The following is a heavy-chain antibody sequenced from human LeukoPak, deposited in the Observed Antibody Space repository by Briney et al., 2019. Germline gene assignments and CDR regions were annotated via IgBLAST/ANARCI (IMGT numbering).Heavy chain of an antibody. CDR2: IYYSGST. V-gene: IGHV4-31*03. Sequence: LQTLSLTCTVSGGSISSGGYYWSWIRQHPGKGLERIGYIYYSGSTYYNPSLKSRVTISVDTSKNQFSLKLSSVTAADTAVYYCARARDTAMEFDYWGQGTLVTVSS. J-gene: IGHJ4*02. CDR1: GGSISSGGYY. D-gene: IGHD5-18*01. CDR3: ARARDTAMEFDY.